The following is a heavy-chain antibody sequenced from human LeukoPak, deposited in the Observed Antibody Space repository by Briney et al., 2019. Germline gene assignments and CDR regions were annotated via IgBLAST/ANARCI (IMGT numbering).Heavy chain of an antibody. V-gene: IGHV6-1*01. CDR3: AGGPNTYYYDSSGYTY. CDR2: TYYRSKWYN. D-gene: IGHD3-22*01. Sequence: SQTLSLTCAISGDSVSSNSAAWNWIRQSPSRGLEWLGRTYYRSKWYNDYAVSVKSRITINPDTSKNQFSLKLSSVTAADTAVYYCAGGPNTYYYDSSGYTYWGQGTLVTVSS. J-gene: IGHJ4*02. CDR1: GDSVSSNSAA.